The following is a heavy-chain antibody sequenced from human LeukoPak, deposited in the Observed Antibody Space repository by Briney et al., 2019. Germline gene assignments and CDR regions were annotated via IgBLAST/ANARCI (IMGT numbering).Heavy chain of an antibody. D-gene: IGHD1-1*01. CDR2: IYYSGST. V-gene: IGHV4-39*01. Sequence: SETLSLTCTVSGGSISSGSYYWGWIRPPRGKGLEWIGSIYYSGSTYYNPSLKSRVTISVDTSKNQFSLKLSSVTAADTAMYYCARRSRLERLYFHYWGQGTLVTVSS. CDR3: ARRSRLERLYFHY. J-gene: IGHJ4*02. CDR1: GGSISSGSYY.